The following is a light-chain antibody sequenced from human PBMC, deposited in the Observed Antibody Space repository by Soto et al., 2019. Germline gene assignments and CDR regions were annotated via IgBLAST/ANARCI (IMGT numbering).Light chain of an antibody. CDR3: QQYGSSSWT. Sequence: EIVLTQSPGTLSLSPGERATLSCRASQSVSSNYLAWYQQQKPGQAPRLLIYGASSRATGVPDRFSGSGSGTDFTLAISRLETEDFVVYYCQQYGSSSWTFGQGPKVDIK. J-gene: IGKJ1*01. V-gene: IGKV3-20*01. CDR1: QSVSSNY. CDR2: GAS.